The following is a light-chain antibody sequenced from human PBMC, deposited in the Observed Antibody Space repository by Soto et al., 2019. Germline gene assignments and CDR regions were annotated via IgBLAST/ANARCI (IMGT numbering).Light chain of an antibody. V-gene: IGKV3-15*01. CDR3: KQYNNWPIT. J-gene: IGKJ5*01. Sequence: EIVMTQSPATLSVSPGERATLSCRASQSVSSNLAWYQQKPGQAPRLLIYGASTRATGIPARFSGSGSGTEFTLTISSLQSEDFAVYYCKQYNNWPITFGKGTRLEIK. CDR1: QSVSSN. CDR2: GAS.